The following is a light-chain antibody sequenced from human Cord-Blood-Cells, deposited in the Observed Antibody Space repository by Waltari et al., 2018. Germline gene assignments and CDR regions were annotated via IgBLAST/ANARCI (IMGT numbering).Light chain of an antibody. J-gene: IGLJ3*02. CDR2: EGS. V-gene: IGLV2-23*01. Sequence: QSALTQPASVSGSPALSITISCTGTSSAVGSYNLVSWYQQHPGKAPKLGIYEGSKRPSGVSNRFSGSKSGNTASLTISGLQAEDEADYYCCSYAGSSNWVFGGGTKLTVL. CDR3: CSYAGSSNWV. CDR1: SSAVGSYNL.